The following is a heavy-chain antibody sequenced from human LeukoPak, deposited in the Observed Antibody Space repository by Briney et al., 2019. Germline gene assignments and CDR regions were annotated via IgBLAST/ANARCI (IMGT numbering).Heavy chain of an antibody. J-gene: IGHJ4*02. V-gene: IGHV3-30*02. Sequence: GGSLRLSCAASEFSVGSNYMTWVRQAPGQGLEWVAFIRYDGNYKFDADSVKGRFTISRDNSRNTVYLHMNSLRIDDTAVYYCARGQQLDYWGQGTLVTVSS. CDR2: IRYDGNYK. CDR1: EFSVGSNY. D-gene: IGHD6-13*01. CDR3: ARGQQLDY.